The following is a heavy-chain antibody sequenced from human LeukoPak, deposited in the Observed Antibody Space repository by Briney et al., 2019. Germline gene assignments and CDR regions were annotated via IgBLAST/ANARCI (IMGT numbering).Heavy chain of an antibody. CDR3: ARAPEYSSGWYGSHDAFDI. CDR2: IYYSGST. D-gene: IGHD6-19*01. J-gene: IGHJ3*02. Sequence: PSETLSLTCTVSGGSISSYYWSWIRQPPGKGLEWIGYIYYSGSTNYNPSLKSRVTISVDTSKNQFSLKLSSVTAADTAVYYCARAPEYSSGWYGSHDAFDIWGQGTMVTVSS. CDR1: GGSISSYY. V-gene: IGHV4-59*01.